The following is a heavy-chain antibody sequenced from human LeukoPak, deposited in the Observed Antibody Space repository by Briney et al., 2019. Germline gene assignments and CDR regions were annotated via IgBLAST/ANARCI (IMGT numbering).Heavy chain of an antibody. CDR2: IYYSGST. V-gene: IGHV4-31*03. CDR1: GGSISSGGYY. D-gene: IGHD2-15*01. CDR3: ARVRRDCSGGSCYLKWFDP. J-gene: IGHJ5*02. Sequence: SETLSLTCTVSGGSISSGGYYWSWIRQHPGKGLEWIGYIYYSGSTNYNPSLKSRVTISVDKSKNQFSLKLSSVTAADTAVYYCARVRRDCSGGSCYLKWFDPWGQGTLVTVSS.